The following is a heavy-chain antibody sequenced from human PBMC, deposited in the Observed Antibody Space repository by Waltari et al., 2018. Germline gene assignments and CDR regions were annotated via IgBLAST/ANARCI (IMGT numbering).Heavy chain of an antibody. CDR2: IYYSGST. CDR1: GGSISSGSYY. Sequence: QVQLQESGPGLVKPSQTLSLTCTVSGGSISSGSYYWSWIRQPAGKGLEWIGYIYYSGSTNYNPSLKSRVTISVDTSKNQFSLKLSSVTAADTAVYYCARSGYCTGGVCPTRLSYYYYYYMDVWGKGTTVTVSS. CDR3: ARSGYCTGGVCPTRLSYYYYYYMDV. D-gene: IGHD2-8*02. J-gene: IGHJ6*03. V-gene: IGHV4-61*10.